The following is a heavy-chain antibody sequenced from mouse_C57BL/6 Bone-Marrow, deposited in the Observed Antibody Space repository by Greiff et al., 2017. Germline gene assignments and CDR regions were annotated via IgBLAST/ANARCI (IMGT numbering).Heavy chain of an antibody. CDR2: ISSGGSYT. CDR1: GFTFSSYG. D-gene: IGHD2-3*01. V-gene: IGHV5-6*02. Sequence: EVNVVESGGDLVKPGGSLKLSCAASGFTFSSYGMSWVRQTPDKRLEWVATISSGGSYTYYPDSVKGRFTISRDNAKNTLYLQMSSLKSEDTAMYYCARRWLLLGNWGQGTLVTVSA. CDR3: ARRWLLLGN. J-gene: IGHJ3*01.